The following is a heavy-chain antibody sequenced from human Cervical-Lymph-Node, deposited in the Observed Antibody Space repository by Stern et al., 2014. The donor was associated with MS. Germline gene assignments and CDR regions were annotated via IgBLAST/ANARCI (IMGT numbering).Heavy chain of an antibody. CDR3: ARRVDGGTPRGGLSDY. D-gene: IGHD2-21*01. CDR2: IYPGNSDT. Sequence: MQLVQSGAEVKKPGESLTISCKASGYSFTTYWIGWVRQKPGKGLEYMGIIYPGNSDTRYSQAFQGQVTISVDKSVNTAYLQWNSLEASDTAIYYCARRVDGGTPRGGLSDYWGLGTLVTVS. CDR1: GYSFTTYW. J-gene: IGHJ4*02. V-gene: IGHV5-51*01.